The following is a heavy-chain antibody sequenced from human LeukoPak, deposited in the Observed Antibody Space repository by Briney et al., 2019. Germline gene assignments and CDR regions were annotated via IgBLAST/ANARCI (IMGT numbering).Heavy chain of an antibody. D-gene: IGHD2-15*01. CDR3: ATGRYCSGGSCRRNYFDY. Sequence: GESLKISCKGFGYSFTSYWIGWVRQMPGKGLEWMGIIYPGDSDTRYSPSFQGQVTISADKSISTAYLQWSSLKASDTAMYYCATGRYCSGGSCRRNYFDYWGQGTLVTVSS. V-gene: IGHV5-51*01. CDR1: GYSFTSYW. J-gene: IGHJ4*02. CDR2: IYPGDSDT.